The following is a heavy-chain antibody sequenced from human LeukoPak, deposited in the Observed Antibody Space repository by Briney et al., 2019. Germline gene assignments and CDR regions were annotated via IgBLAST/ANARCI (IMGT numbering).Heavy chain of an antibody. CDR1: GGSISSYY. J-gene: IGHJ4*02. D-gene: IGHD3-22*01. CDR2: ISYSGST. Sequence: PSETLSLTCTVSGGSISSYYWSWIRQPPGKGLEWIGYISYSGSTNFNPSLKSRVTISVDTSKNQFSLKLSSVTAADTAVYYCATEKYYYESSGYYSIDYWGQGTLVTVSS. V-gene: IGHV4-59*12. CDR3: ATEKYYYESSGYYSIDY.